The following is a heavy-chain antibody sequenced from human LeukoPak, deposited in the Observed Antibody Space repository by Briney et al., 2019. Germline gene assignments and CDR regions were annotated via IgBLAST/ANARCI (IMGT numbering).Heavy chain of an antibody. Sequence: ASVKVSCKASTYTFTSYGISWVRQAPGQGLEWMGWISAYNGNTNYAQKPQGRVTMTTDTSTRTAYMELRSLRSDDTAVYYCASSYSSGWYSFDYWGQGTLVTVSS. J-gene: IGHJ4*02. D-gene: IGHD6-19*01. CDR2: ISAYNGNT. V-gene: IGHV1-18*01. CDR3: ASSYSSGWYSFDY. CDR1: TYTFTSYG.